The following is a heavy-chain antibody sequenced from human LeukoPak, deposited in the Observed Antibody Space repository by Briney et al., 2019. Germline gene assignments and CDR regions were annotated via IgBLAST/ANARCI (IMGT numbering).Heavy chain of an antibody. CDR3: AREQGCSGGSCYLQWYYYYGMDV. Sequence: GGSLRPSCAASGSTFSSYAMHWVRQAPGKGLEWVAVISYDGSNKYYADSVKGRFTISRDNSKNTLYLQMNSLRAEDTAVYYCAREQGCSGGSCYLQWYYYYGMDVWGQGTTVTVSS. D-gene: IGHD2-15*01. CDR1: GSTFSSYA. CDR2: ISYDGSNK. J-gene: IGHJ6*02. V-gene: IGHV3-30*04.